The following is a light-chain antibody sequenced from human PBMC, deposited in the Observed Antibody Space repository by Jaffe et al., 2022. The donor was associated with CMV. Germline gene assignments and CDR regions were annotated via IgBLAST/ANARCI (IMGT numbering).Light chain of an antibody. J-gene: IGLJ2*01. CDR2: SNN. V-gene: IGLV1-44*01. Sequence: QSVLTQSPSASGTPGQRVTISCSGSSSNIGSNTVNWYQQLPGTAPKLLIYSNNQRPSGVPDRFSGSKSGTSASLAISGLQSEDEADYYCATWDDSQKLVFGGGTKLTVL. CDR1: SSNIGSNT. CDR3: ATWDDSQKLV.